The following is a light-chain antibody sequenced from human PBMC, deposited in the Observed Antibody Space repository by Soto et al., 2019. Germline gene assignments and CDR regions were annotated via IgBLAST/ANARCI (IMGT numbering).Light chain of an antibody. J-gene: IGKJ4*01. CDR3: QKRTNWPIT. V-gene: IGKV3-11*01. Sequence: EIVLTQSPATLSLSPGERATLSCWASQSVSNSLAWYQQRPGQSPRLLIYDVSTRATGIPARFGGSGSGTDFTLTISSLETEDFEVYYCQKRTNWPITFGGGTKVEI. CDR2: DVS. CDR1: QSVSNS.